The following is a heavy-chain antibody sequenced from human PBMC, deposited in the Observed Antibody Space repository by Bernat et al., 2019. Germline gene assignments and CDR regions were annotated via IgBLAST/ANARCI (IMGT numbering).Heavy chain of an antibody. D-gene: IGHD3-3*01. CDR1: GFIFNDHW. J-gene: IGHJ3*02. V-gene: IGHV3-74*03. CDR3: VRDPDYTTLDAYDI. CDR2: IIKDGTYT. Sequence: EVQLVESGGGFIQPGGSLRLSCVASGFIFNDHWMAWVRQAPGKGLVWVARIIKDGTYTTYADSVQGRFTISRDNAENTQYLQMDSLRVEDTAVYYCVRDPDYTTLDAYDIWGQGTMVTVST.